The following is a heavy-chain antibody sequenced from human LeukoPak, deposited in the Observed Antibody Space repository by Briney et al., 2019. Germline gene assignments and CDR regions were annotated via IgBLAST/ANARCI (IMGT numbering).Heavy chain of an antibody. CDR1: GYTFTSYG. Sequence: EASVKVSCKASGYTFTSYGISWLRQAPGQGLEWMGWINPNSGGTNYAQKFQGRVTMTRDTSIRTAYMELSRLRSDDTAVYYCARDGHFDNWGQGTLVTVSS. J-gene: IGHJ4*02. CDR2: INPNSGGT. V-gene: IGHV1-2*02. CDR3: ARDGHFDN.